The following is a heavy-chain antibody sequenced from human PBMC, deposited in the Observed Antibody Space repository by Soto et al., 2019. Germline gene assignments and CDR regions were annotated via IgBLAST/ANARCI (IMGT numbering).Heavy chain of an antibody. J-gene: IGHJ4*02. V-gene: IGHV4-59*08. CDR1: DGSISPYY. CDR2: IYYAGTT. D-gene: IGHD3-22*01. Sequence: SETLSLTCTVSDGSISPYYWSWIRQPPGKGLEWIGYIYYAGTTTYNPSIKSRVSIYVDTSKNEVSLKITSVTAADTAVYYCARLGGYYQALDSWGQGTVVTVSS. CDR3: ARLGGYYQALDS.